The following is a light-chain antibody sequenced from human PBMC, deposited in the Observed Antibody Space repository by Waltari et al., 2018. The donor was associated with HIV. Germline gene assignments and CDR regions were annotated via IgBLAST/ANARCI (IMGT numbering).Light chain of an antibody. CDR2: QDS. CDR3: QAWDSSTVWV. CDR1: KLGDKY. J-gene: IGLJ3*02. V-gene: IGLV3-1*01. Sequence: SYELTQPPSVSVSPGQTASITCSGDKLGDKYACWYQQKPGQSPVLVIYQDSKRPSGIPERFSGSNSGNTATLTISGTQAMYEADYCCQAWDSSTVWVFGGGTKLTVL.